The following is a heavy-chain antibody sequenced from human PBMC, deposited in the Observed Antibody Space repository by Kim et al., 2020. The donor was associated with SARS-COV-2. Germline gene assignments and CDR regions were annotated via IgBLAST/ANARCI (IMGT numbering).Heavy chain of an antibody. CDR2: ISSSSSTI. CDR1: GFTFSSYS. J-gene: IGHJ6*02. D-gene: IGHD3-10*01. V-gene: IGHV3-48*04. CDR3: AREPPRLGLRYGSGSYYNGPMDV. Sequence: GGSLRLSCAASGFTFSSYSMNWVRQAPGKGLEWVSYISSSSSTIYYADSVKGRFTISRDNAKNSLYLQMNSLRAEDTAVYYCAREPPRLGLRYGSGSYYNGPMDVWGQGTTVTVSS.